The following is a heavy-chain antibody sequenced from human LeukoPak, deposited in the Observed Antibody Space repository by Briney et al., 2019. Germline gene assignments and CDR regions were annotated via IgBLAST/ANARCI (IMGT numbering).Heavy chain of an antibody. V-gene: IGHV3-21*01. Sequence: AGGSLRLSCAASGFTFTSYSVNWVRQAPGNGLEWVSSFSSSSSYVYYADSVKGRFTISRDNAKNSLYLQMNSLRAEDTAVYYCARSDYYDSSGYYYYYFDYWGQGTLVTVSS. CDR1: GFTFTSYS. D-gene: IGHD3-22*01. CDR2: FSSSSSYV. J-gene: IGHJ4*02. CDR3: ARSDYYDSSGYYYYYFDY.